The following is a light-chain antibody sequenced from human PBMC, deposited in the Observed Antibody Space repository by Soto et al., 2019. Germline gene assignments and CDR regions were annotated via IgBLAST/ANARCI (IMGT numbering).Light chain of an antibody. V-gene: IGLV1-40*01. CDR3: QSFDSSLSALYV. Sequence: QSVLTQPPSVSGAPGQRVTISCIRATSDVHWYQHLPGTAPKLLIYGNNNRPSGVPDRFSGSKSGTSASLAITGLQAEDEADYYCQSFDSSLSALYVFGTGTKLTVL. CDR1: RATSD. CDR2: GNN. J-gene: IGLJ1*01.